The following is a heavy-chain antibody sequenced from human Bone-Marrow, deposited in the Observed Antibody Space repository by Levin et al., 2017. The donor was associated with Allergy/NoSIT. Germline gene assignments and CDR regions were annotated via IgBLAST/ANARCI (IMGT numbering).Heavy chain of an antibody. D-gene: IGHD5-18*01. Sequence: GGSLRLSCAASGFTFRTHDMHWVRQGTGKGLEWVSTIGTAGDTYYPDSVRGRFTISRENAKNSLSLQMNGLSAGYTAVYYCARYNYEYNALDIWGQGTMVTVSS. V-gene: IGHV3-13*01. J-gene: IGHJ3*02. CDR2: IGTAGDT. CDR1: GFTFRTHD. CDR3: ARYNYEYNALDI.